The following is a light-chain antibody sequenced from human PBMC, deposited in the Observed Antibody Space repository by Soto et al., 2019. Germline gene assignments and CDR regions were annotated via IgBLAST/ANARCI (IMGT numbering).Light chain of an antibody. Sequence: QSALTQPASVSGSPGQSITISWTGTSSDVGGYDYVSWYQLHPGKAPKLMVFEVSNRPSGVSYRFSGSKSGNTASLTISGLQAEDEADYFCSSYSISTAYLFGTGTKLTVL. J-gene: IGLJ1*01. CDR2: EVS. CDR1: SSDVGGYDY. V-gene: IGLV2-14*01. CDR3: SSYSISTAYL.